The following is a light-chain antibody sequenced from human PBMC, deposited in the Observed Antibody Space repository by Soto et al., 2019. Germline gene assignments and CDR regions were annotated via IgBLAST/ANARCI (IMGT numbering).Light chain of an antibody. J-gene: IGKJ5*01. CDR1: QRLASNY. Sequence: EIVMTQSPATLSVSPGERYTLSCMASQRLASNYLAWYQQRPGQAPRLLLYGVYSRATGITDRFSGSGSGTDFTLAISRVEPEDFAVYFCQPYADSPITVGPVTRLDIK. V-gene: IGKV3-20*01. CDR2: GVY. CDR3: QPYADSPIT.